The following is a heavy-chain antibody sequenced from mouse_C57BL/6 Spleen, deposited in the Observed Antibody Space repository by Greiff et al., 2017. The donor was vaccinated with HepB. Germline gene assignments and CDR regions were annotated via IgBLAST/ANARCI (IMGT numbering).Heavy chain of an antibody. V-gene: IGHV1-61*01. J-gene: IGHJ2*01. CDR2: IYPSDSET. CDR3: ARNYGSRHFDY. Sequence: QVQLKQPGAELVRPGSSVKLSCKASGYTFTSYWMDWVKQRPGQGLEWIGNIYPSDSETHYNQKFKDKATLTVDKSSSTAYMQLSSLTSEDSAVYYCARNYGSRHFDYWGQGTTLTVSS. D-gene: IGHD1-1*01. CDR1: GYTFTSYW.